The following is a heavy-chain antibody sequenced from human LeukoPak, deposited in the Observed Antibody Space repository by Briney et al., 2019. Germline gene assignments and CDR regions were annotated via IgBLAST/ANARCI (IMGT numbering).Heavy chain of an antibody. CDR1: GFTFSGFE. D-gene: IGHD6-19*01. CDR3: ARGRREYSYTRITVAGGSSDY. V-gene: IGHV3-48*03. J-gene: IGHJ4*02. CDR2: ISSSGNTI. Sequence: GGSLRLSCAASGFTFSGFEMNWVRQAPGKGLEWLSYISSSGNTIYYADSVKGRFTISRDNAKNTLYLRMNSLRAEDTAVYYCARGRREYSYTRITVAGGSSDYWGQGTLVTVSS.